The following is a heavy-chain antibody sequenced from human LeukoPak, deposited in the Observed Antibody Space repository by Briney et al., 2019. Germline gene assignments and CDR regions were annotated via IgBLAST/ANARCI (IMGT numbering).Heavy chain of an antibody. CDR2: ISGSGGGA. J-gene: IGHJ4*02. V-gene: IGHV3-23*01. CDR1: GFTFRNYD. Sequence: GGSLRLSCTASGFTFRNYDMNWVRQDPGKGLEWVSSISGSGGGANYADSVKGRLTISRDNSKNTLYVQMNSLRAEDTAVYYCAKNLESFGDSATDYWGQGTLVTVSS. CDR3: AKNLESFGDSATDY. D-gene: IGHD4-17*01.